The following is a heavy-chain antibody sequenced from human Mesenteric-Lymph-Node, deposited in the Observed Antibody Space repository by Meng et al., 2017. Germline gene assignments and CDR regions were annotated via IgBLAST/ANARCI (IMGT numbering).Heavy chain of an antibody. D-gene: IGHD2-15*01. V-gene: IGHV4-4*02. J-gene: IGHJ4*02. CDR2: IYLSGGT. CDR1: GGSISSSNW. CDR3: VRGGSGFPFFDY. Sequence: SETLSLTFAVSGGSISSSNWWSWVRQPPGKGLEWIGEIYLSGGTNYNPSLKSRVTISVDKLKNQFSLNVNSVTAADTAVYYCVRGGSGFPFFDYWGQGTLVTVSS.